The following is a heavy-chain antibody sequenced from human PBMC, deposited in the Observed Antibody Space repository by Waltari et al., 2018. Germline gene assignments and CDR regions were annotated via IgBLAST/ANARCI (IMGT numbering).Heavy chain of an antibody. Sequence: QVQLVQSGAEVKKPGSSVKVSCKASGGTFSSYAISWVRQAPGQGLEWMGRSIPCFGTANYEQKVQGRVTITADESTSTAYMELSSLRSEDTAVYYCARENTNSYAHFDYWGQGTLVTVSS. D-gene: IGHD5-18*01. J-gene: IGHJ4*02. CDR3: ARENTNSYAHFDY. CDR1: GGTFSSYA. CDR2: SIPCFGTA. V-gene: IGHV1-69*15.